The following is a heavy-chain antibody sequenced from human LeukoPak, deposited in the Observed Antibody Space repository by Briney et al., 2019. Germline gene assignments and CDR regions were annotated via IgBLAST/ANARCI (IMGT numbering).Heavy chain of an antibody. V-gene: IGHV4-38-2*01. CDR3: ATCITMVRGVIQYWYFDL. CDR1: GYSIRSGYY. J-gene: IGHJ2*01. CDR2: IYHSGST. D-gene: IGHD3-10*01. Sequence: SETLSLTCAVSGYSIRSGYYWGWTRQPPGKGLEWIGSIYHSGSTYYNPSLKSRVTISVDTSKNQFSLNLRSVTAADTAVYYCATCITMVRGVIQYWYFDLWGRGTLVTVSS.